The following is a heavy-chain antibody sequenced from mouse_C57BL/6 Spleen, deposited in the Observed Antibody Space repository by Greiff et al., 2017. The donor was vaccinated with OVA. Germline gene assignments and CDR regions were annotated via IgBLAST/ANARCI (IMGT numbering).Heavy chain of an antibody. CDR3: ARRRNYYGSSGDAMDY. V-gene: IGHV1-82*01. Sequence: VQLQQSGPELVKPGASVKISCKASGYAFSSSWMNWVKQRPGKGLEWIGRIYPGDGDTNYNGKFKGKATLTADKSSSTAYMQLSSLTSEDSAVYFCARRRNYYGSSGDAMDYWGQGTSVTVSS. J-gene: IGHJ4*01. CDR1: GYAFSSSW. D-gene: IGHD1-1*01. CDR2: IYPGDGDT.